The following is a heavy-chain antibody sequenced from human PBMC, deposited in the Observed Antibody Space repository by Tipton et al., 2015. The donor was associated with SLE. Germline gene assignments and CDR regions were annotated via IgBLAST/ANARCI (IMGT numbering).Heavy chain of an antibody. D-gene: IGHD4-17*01. CDR2: IYYSGST. CDR3: AGTYYGDYVWFDP. J-gene: IGHJ5*02. CDR1: GGSISSSSYY. Sequence: TLSLTCTVSGGSISSSSYYWGWIRQPPGKGLEWIGSIYYSGSTYYNPSLKSRVTMSVDTSKNQFSLKLSSVTAADTAVYYCAGTYYGDYVWFDPWGQGILVTVSS. V-gene: IGHV4-39*01.